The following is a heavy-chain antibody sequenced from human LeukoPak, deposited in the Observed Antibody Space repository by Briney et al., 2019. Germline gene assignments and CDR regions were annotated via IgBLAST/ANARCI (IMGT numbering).Heavy chain of an antibody. CDR3: ARDLRAVAGTPTLFDY. V-gene: IGHV1-18*01. Sequence: ASVKVSCKASGYTLTSYGISWVRQAPGQGLEWMGWISAYNGNTNYAQKLQGRVTMTTDTSTSTAYMELRSLRSDDTAVYYCARDLRAVAGTPTLFDYWGQGTLVTVSS. D-gene: IGHD6-19*01. J-gene: IGHJ4*02. CDR2: ISAYNGNT. CDR1: GYTLTSYG.